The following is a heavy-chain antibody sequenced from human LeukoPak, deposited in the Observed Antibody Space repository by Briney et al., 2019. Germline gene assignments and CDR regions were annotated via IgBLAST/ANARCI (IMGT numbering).Heavy chain of an antibody. D-gene: IGHD3-3*01. CDR2: ISAYNGNT. V-gene: IGHV1-18*01. CDR3: ATDETIFGVVPTHLGY. Sequence: GASVKVSCKASGYTFTSYGISWVRQAPGQGLEWMGWISAYNGNTNYAQKLQGRVTMTTDTSTSTAYMELSSLRSEDTAVYYCATDETIFGVVPTHLGYWGQGTLVTVSS. J-gene: IGHJ4*02. CDR1: GYTFTSYG.